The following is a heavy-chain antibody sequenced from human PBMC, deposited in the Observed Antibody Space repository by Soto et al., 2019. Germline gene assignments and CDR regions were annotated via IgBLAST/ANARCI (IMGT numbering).Heavy chain of an antibody. J-gene: IGHJ6*03. Sequence: GGSLRLSCAASGFTFSSYGMHWVRQAPGKGLEWVAVIWYDGSNKYYADSVKGRFTISRDNSKNTLYLQMNSLRAEDTAVYYCARENQWLAAAGTQDYYYYYMDVWGKGTTVTVSS. V-gene: IGHV3-33*01. CDR1: GFTFSSYG. CDR2: IWYDGSNK. CDR3: ARENQWLAAAGTQDYYYYYMDV. D-gene: IGHD6-13*01.